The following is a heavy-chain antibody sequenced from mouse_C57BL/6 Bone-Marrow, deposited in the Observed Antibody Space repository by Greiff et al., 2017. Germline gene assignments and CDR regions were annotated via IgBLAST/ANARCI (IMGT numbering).Heavy chain of an antibody. CDR3: ARGELTLYAMDY. CDR2: ISYDGSN. Sequence: EVQLQQSGPGLVKPSQSLSLTCSVTGYSITSGYYWNWIRQFPGNKLEWMGYISYDGSNNYNPSLKNRISITRDTSKNQFFLKLNSVTTEDTATYYCARGELTLYAMDYWGQGTSVTVSS. J-gene: IGHJ4*01. V-gene: IGHV3-6*01. CDR1: GYSITSGYY. D-gene: IGHD2-12*01.